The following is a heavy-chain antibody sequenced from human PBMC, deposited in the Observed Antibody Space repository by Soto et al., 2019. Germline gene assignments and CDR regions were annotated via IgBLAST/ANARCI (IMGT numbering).Heavy chain of an antibody. CDR1: GSAVSDNY. D-gene: IGHD1-1*01. Sequence: VQLAEIGGGLIQPGRSLRLSCAVSGSAVSDNYMNWVRQTPGKGLEWVSLIYNDGTTSYADSVKGRFTISRDNSENTVYLQMYSLRAEDTAVYYCARASERAYFDSWGQGILVTLSS. CDR2: IYNDGTT. V-gene: IGHV3-53*02. CDR3: ARASERAYFDS. J-gene: IGHJ4*02.